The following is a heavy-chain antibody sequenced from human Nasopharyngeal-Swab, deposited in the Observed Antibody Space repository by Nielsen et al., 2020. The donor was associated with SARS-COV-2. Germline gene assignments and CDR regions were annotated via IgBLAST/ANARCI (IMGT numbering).Heavy chain of an antibody. CDR2: ISSSGNTI. D-gene: IGHD3-22*01. CDR3: AKPLKNYYDSSGPYDGFNI. Sequence: VRQMTGKGLAWVSYISSSGNTIYYADSVKGRFTISRDSAKNSLFLQMNSLRAEDTAVYYCAKPLKNYYDSSGPYDGFNIWGQGTLVTVSS. J-gene: IGHJ3*02. V-gene: IGHV3-48*03.